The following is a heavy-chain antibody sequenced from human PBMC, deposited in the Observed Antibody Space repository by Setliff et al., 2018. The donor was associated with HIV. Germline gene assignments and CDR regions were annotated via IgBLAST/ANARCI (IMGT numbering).Heavy chain of an antibody. D-gene: IGHD2-2*01. J-gene: IGHJ4*02. CDR1: AGSISSDNW. CDR2: IYSGGYT. V-gene: IGHV3-53*05. CDR3: ARDGAPGPQPVGHLGL. Sequence: QPSETLSLTCAVSAGSISSDNWMHWVRQAPGKGLEWVSVIYSGGYTYYADSVMGRFTISRDKSRNTLFLQMNSLRPEDSALYYCARDGAPGPQPVGHLGLWGQATLVTVSS.